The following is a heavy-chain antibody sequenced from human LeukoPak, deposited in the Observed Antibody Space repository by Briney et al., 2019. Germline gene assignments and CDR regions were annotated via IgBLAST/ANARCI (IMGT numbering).Heavy chain of an antibody. CDR3: ARGINWGTEGWFDT. CDR1: GFILGRYG. D-gene: IGHD7-27*01. V-gene: IGHV3-33*01. CDR2: IWYDGDRK. J-gene: IGHJ5*02. Sequence: GGSLRLSCETSGFILGRYGMHWVRQAPGKGLEWVALIWYDGDRKYYADSVKGRFTISGDNSTNTVYLQVNSLRAEDTAVYYCARGINWGTEGWFDTWGQGTLVTVSS.